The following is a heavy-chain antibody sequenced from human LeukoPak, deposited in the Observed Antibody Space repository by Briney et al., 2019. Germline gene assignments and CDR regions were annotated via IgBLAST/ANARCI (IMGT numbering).Heavy chain of an antibody. CDR2: ISTNNGDT. D-gene: IGHD1-26*01. CDR3: ARDDSGFY. Sequence: ASVKVSCKASDYTFTSNGISWGRHAPGQGLEWRGWISTNNGDTKNGKKFQGRVIMTTDTSTSTVYMEVRSLGSDDTAVYYCARDDSGFYWGQGTLVTVSS. CDR1: DYTFTSNG. J-gene: IGHJ4*02. V-gene: IGHV1-18*01.